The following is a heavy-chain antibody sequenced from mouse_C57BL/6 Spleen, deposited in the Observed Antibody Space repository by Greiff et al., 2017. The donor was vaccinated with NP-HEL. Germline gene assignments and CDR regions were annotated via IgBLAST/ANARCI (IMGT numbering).Heavy chain of an antibody. J-gene: IGHJ4*01. CDR2: IYPGDGDT. V-gene: IGHV1-82*01. CDR1: GYAFSSSW. CDR3: AREGLLVSTMITTAMDY. Sequence: QVQLQQSGPELVKPGASVKISCKASGYAFSSSWMNWVKQRPGKGLEWIGRIYPGDGDTNYNGKFKGKATLTADKSSSTAYMQLSSLTSEDSAVYFCAREGLLVSTMITTAMDYWGQGTSVTVSS. D-gene: IGHD2-4*01.